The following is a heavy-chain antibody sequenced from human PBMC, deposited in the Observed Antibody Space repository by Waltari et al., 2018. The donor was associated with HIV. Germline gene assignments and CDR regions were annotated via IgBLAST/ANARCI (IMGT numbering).Heavy chain of an antibody. CDR2: INHSGST. CDR3: ARGQGSSGWYGIFGWFDP. J-gene: IGHJ5*02. V-gene: IGHV4-34*01. Sequence: QVQLQQWGAGLLKPSETLSLTCAVYGGSFSGYYWSWIRQPPGKGLEWIGEINHSGSTNYNPSLKSRVTISVDTSKNQFSLKLSSVTAADTAVYYCARGQGSSGWYGIFGWFDPWGQGTLVTVSS. CDR1: GGSFSGYY. D-gene: IGHD6-19*01.